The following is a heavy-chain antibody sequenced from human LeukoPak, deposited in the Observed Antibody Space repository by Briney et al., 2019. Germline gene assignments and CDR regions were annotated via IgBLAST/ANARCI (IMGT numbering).Heavy chain of an antibody. V-gene: IGHV3-21*01. CDR3: ARCTATSSTSCYAVDY. CDR1: GFTFSSYW. CDR2: ISSSSSYI. D-gene: IGHD2-2*01. Sequence: GGSLRLSCAASGFTFSSYWMNWVRQAPGKGLEWVSSISSSSSYIYYADSVKGRFTISRDNAKNSLYLQMNSLRAEDTAVYYCARCTATSSTSCYAVDYWGQGTLVTVSS. J-gene: IGHJ4*02.